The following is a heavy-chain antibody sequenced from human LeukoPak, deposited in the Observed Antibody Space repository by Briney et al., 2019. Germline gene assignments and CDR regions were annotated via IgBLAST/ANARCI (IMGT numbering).Heavy chain of an antibody. J-gene: IGHJ4*02. CDR1: GGSFSGYY. D-gene: IGHD3-16*01. V-gene: IGHV4-34*01. Sequence: PSEALSLTCAVYGGSFSGYYWSWIRQPPGKGLEWIGEIDHSGSTNYTPSLKSRVTISVDMSKNQFSLKLSSVTAADTAVYYCARGVRGGAAFWGQGTPVTVSS. CDR3: ARGVRGGAAF. CDR2: IDHSGST.